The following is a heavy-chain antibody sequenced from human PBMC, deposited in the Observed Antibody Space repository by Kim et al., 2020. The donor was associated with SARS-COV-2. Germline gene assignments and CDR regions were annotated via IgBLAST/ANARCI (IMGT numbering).Heavy chain of an antibody. V-gene: IGHV1-24*01. Sequence: ASVKVSCKVSGYTLTELSMHWVRQAPGKGLEWMGGFDPEDGETIYAQKFQGRVTMTEDTSTDTAYMELSSLRSEDTAVYYCATGVAVAGTPSDYYYYCGMDDWGQGTTVTVSS. CDR1: GYTLTELS. CDR2: FDPEDGET. J-gene: IGHJ6*02. D-gene: IGHD6-19*01. CDR3: ATGVAVAGTPSDYYYYCGMDD.